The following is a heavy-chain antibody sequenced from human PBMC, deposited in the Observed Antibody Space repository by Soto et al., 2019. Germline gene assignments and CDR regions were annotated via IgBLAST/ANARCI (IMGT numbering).Heavy chain of an antibody. Sequence: QVQLQESGPGLVKPSQTLSLTCTVSGGSISSGGYYWSWIRQHPGKGLEWIGYIDYSGSTYYNPSIQSRVTISVDTSKNQFSLKLSSVTAADTAVYYCARSPEYCSGGSCYSPNFDYCGQGTLVTVSS. D-gene: IGHD2-15*01. CDR1: GGSISSGGYY. V-gene: IGHV4-31*03. CDR3: ARSPEYCSGGSCYSPNFDY. CDR2: IDYSGST. J-gene: IGHJ4*02.